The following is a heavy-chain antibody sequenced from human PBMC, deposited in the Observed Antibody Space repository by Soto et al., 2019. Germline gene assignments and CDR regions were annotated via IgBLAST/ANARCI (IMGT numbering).Heavy chain of an antibody. D-gene: IGHD3-10*01. CDR2: IYYSGST. CDR3: ARLLWSRGDWFDP. V-gene: IGHV4-59*08. CDR1: GGSISSYY. Sequence: QVQLQESGPGLVKPSETLSLTCTVSGGSISSYYWSWIRQPPGKGLEWIGYIYYSGSTNYNPSLKSRVTISVDTSTNQFSLKPSSVTAADTAVYYCARLLWSRGDWFDPGGQGTLVTVSS. J-gene: IGHJ5*02.